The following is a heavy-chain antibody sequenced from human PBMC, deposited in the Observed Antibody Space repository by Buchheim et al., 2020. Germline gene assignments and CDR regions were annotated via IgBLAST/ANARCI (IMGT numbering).Heavy chain of an antibody. CDR1: GFTFSSYG. Sequence: QVQLVESGGGVVQPGRSLRLSCAASGFTFSSYGMHWVRQAPGKGLEWVAVIWYDGSNKYYADSVKGRFTISRDNSKNTLYPQMNSLRAEDTAVYYCARSMVRGPSRLHYYGMDVWGQGTT. J-gene: IGHJ6*02. CDR3: ARSMVRGPSRLHYYGMDV. D-gene: IGHD3-10*01. CDR2: IWYDGSNK. V-gene: IGHV3-33*01.